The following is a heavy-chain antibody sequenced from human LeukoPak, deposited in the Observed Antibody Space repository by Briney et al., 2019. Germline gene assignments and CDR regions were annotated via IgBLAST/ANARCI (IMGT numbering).Heavy chain of an antibody. D-gene: IGHD2-8*02. Sequence: GSLRLSCAASGFAISTYSMAWVRQAPGKGLEWNSSLSSGRSPSYSDSLEGRLTMSSDNARNTLYLQMDTLRGEDTAMYYCARQLGYCAAGTCYFDSWGHGTQVTVSS. CDR2: LSSGRSP. J-gene: IGHJ4*01. V-gene: IGHV3-69-1*01. CDR1: GFAISTYS. CDR3: ARQLGYCAAGTCYFDS.